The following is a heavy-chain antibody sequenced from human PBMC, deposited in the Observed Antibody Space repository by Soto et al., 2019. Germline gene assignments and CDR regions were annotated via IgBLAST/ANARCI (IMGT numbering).Heavy chain of an antibody. V-gene: IGHV3-11*01. J-gene: IGHJ5*02. CDR2: IGGSERIR. Sequence: QVQLVESGGGVVKPGESLRLSCAASGFSFSDYYMSWVRQAPGKGLAWVPYIGGSERIRYYADSVRGRFTISRDNPKNSLYLQMTSRRDEDPAVSYCVSDRATQGDDWYDPWGQGTLVTVSS. CDR3: VSDRATQGDDWYDP. CDR1: GFSFSDYY.